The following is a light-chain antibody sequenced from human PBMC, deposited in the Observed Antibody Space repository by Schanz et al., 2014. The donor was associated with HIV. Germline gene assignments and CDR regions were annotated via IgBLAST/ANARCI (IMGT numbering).Light chain of an antibody. CDR3: QQYAVSSWT. V-gene: IGKV1-5*03. CDR1: QSISGW. CDR2: EAS. J-gene: IGKJ1*01. Sequence: DIQMTQSPSTLSASVGDRISITCRASQSISGWLAWYQQKPGEAPNLLISEASTLESGVPSRFSGSGSGTEFTLSISSLQSDDFATYYCQQYAVSSWTFGQGTRVQSK.